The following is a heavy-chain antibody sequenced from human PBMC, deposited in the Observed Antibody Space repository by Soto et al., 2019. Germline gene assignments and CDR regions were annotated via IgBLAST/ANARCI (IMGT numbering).Heavy chain of an antibody. Sequence: SQTLSLTCAISVDSVSSNSAAWNWIIQSPSRGLEWLGRTYYRSKWYNDYAVSVKSRITINPDTSKNQFSLQLNSVTPEDTAVYYCARERAIAAILGGSYYGMDVWGQGTTVTVSS. CDR1: VDSVSSNSAA. CDR3: ARERAIAAILGGSYYGMDV. J-gene: IGHJ6*02. CDR2: TYYRSKWYN. D-gene: IGHD6-13*01. V-gene: IGHV6-1*01.